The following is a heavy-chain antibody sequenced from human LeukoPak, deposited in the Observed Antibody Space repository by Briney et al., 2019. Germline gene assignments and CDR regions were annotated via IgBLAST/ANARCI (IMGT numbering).Heavy chain of an antibody. Sequence: GGSLRLSCAASGFTFSSYSMNWVRQAPGKGLEWVSSISRNSTYIYYADSVKGRFTVSRDNAKNSLYLQMNSLRAEDTAVYYCVRDRGTYRPIDYWGQGTLVTVSS. CDR1: GFTFSSYS. D-gene: IGHD1-26*01. J-gene: IGHJ4*02. V-gene: IGHV3-21*01. CDR2: ISRNSTYI. CDR3: VRDRGTYRPIDY.